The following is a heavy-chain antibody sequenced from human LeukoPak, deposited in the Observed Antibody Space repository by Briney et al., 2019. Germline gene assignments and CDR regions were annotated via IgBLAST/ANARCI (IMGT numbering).Heavy chain of an antibody. CDR3: ARWTWNYDY. V-gene: IGHV3-23*01. J-gene: IGHJ4*02. CDR1: GFIFSNFA. CDR2: ISNTGEYT. D-gene: IGHD1-1*01. Sequence: GGSLRLSCAASGFIFSNFAINWVRQALGKGLEWVSAISNTGEYTLYADSVKGRFTIFRDNSKNTVYLQMNSLKDEDTALYYCARWTWNYDYWGQGTLVTVSS.